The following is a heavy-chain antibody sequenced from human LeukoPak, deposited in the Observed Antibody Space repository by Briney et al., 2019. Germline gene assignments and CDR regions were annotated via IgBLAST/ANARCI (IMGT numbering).Heavy chain of an antibody. D-gene: IGHD2-21*01. CDR1: GFIFSSYA. CDR2: ISGSGGST. J-gene: IGHJ4*02. V-gene: IGHV3-23*01. Sequence: PGGSLGLSCAASGFIFSSYAMSWVRQAPGKGLEWVSAISGSGGSTYYADSVKGRFTISRDNSKNTLYLQMNSLRAEDTAVYYCAKGIRRLWVTDYWGQGTLVTVSS. CDR3: AKGIRRLWVTDY.